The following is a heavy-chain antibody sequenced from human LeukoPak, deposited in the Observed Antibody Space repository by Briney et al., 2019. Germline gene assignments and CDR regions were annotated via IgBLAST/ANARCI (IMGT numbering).Heavy chain of an antibody. Sequence: GESLKISCKGSGYSFTKYWIGWVRQMPGKGLEWMGIIYAGDSDTRCSPSFQGQVTFSADKSISTAYLQWNSLKPSDTAMYYRAGGKGATIDYWGQGTLVTVSS. CDR1: GYSFTKYW. D-gene: IGHD1-26*01. CDR3: AGGKGATIDY. J-gene: IGHJ4*02. CDR2: IYAGDSDT. V-gene: IGHV5-51*01.